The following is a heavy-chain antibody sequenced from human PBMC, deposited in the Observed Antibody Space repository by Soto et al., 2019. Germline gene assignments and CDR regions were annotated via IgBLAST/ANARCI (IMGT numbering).Heavy chain of an antibody. CDR2: VSTYSEHT. CDR1: GGTFSSYA. V-gene: IGHV1-18*01. Sequence: QVQLVQSGAEVKKPGSSVKVSCKASGGTFSSYAISWVRQAPGQGLEWMGWVSTYSEHTKSVQKFQDRVTLTADTSTSTVHMELRSLRSADTAVYYCARDLNWNNVLGFDSWGQGTLVTVSS. J-gene: IGHJ4*02. D-gene: IGHD1-20*01. CDR3: ARDLNWNNVLGFDS.